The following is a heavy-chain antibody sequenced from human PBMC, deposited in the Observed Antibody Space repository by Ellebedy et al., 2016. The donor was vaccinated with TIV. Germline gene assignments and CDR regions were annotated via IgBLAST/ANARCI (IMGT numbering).Heavy chain of an antibody. CDR2: INPIIAMG. CDR1: GYTFTSYG. J-gene: IGHJ5*02. Sequence: AASVKVSCKASGYTFTSYGISWVRQAPGISWVRQAPGQGLEWMGRINPIIAMGSYAQKFQGRVTITADKSTSTVYMELSRLRSDDTALYYCATDDRSRKELLVAWGQGTLVTVSS. D-gene: IGHD6-6*01. V-gene: IGHV1-69*04. CDR3: ATDDRSRKELLVA.